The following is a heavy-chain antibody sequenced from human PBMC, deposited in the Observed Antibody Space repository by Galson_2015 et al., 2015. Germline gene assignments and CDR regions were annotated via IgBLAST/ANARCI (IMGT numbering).Heavy chain of an antibody. D-gene: IGHD3-16*02. CDR1: GYTFTGYY. CDR2: INPNSGGT. V-gene: IGHV1-2*04. CDR3: ARAAYDYVWGSYRFDY. Sequence: SVKVSCKASGYTFTGYYMHWVRQAPGQGLEWMGWINPNSGGTNYAQKFRGWVTMTRDTSISTAYMELSRLRSDDTAVYYCARAAYDYVWGSYRFDYWGQGTLVTVSS. J-gene: IGHJ4*02.